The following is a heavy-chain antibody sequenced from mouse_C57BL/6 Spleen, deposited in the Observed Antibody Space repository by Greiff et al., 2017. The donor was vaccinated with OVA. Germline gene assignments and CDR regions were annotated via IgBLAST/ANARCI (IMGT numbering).Heavy chain of an antibody. D-gene: IGHD3-2*02. CDR1: GFSFNTYA. V-gene: IGHV10-1*01. J-gene: IGHJ2*01. Sequence: EVKVVESGGGLVQPKGSLKLSCAASGFSFNTYAMNWVRQAPGKGLEWVARIRSKSNNYATYYADSVKDRFTISRDDSESMLYLQMNNLKTEDTAMYYCTAQALYYFDYWGQGTTLTVSS. CDR2: IRSKSNNYAT. CDR3: TAQALYYFDY.